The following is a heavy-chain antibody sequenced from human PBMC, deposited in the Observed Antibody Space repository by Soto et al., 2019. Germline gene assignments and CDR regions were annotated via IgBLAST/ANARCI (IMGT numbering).Heavy chain of an antibody. V-gene: IGHV4-39*07. CDR1: GGSISSNSYY. J-gene: IGHJ5*02. D-gene: IGHD2-8*02. CDR2: IYYSGST. CDR3: ARKLGYCTGVSCPLDR. Sequence: SETLSLTCTVSGGSISSNSYYWGWIRQPPGKGLEWIGSIYYSGSTYYNPSLKSRVTISVDTSKNQFSLKLSSVTAADTAVYYCARKLGYCTGVSCPLDRWGQGTLVTVSS.